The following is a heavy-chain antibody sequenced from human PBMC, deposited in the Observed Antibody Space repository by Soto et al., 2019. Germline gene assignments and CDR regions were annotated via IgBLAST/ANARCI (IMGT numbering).Heavy chain of an antibody. CDR2: ISRDGNNK. CDR3: AKDAYTPIRTTAHDSGGLDH. CDR1: GFTFRFYD. Sequence: QVQLVESGGGVVQPGRSLRLSCATSGFTFRFYDMHWVRQAPGKGLEWVAIISRDGNNKDYGDSVKGRFTISRDNSKNTLYLQMNSLRGEDTDVYYCAKDAYTPIRTTAHDSGGLDHWGRGTLVTVSS. V-gene: IGHV3-30*18. J-gene: IGHJ4*02. D-gene: IGHD4-4*01.